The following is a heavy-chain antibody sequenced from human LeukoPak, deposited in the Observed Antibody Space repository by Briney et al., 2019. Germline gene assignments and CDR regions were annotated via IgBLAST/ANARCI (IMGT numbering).Heavy chain of an antibody. D-gene: IGHD6-13*01. V-gene: IGHV4-39*07. Sequence: SETLSLTCTVSGGSISSSSYYWSWIRQPPGKGLEWIGEINHSGSTNYNPSLKSRVTISVDTSKNQFSLKLSSVTAADTAVYYCARRHMYSSTDGGWFDPWGQGTLVTVSS. CDR1: GGSISSSSYY. J-gene: IGHJ5*02. CDR2: INHSGST. CDR3: ARRHMYSSTDGGWFDP.